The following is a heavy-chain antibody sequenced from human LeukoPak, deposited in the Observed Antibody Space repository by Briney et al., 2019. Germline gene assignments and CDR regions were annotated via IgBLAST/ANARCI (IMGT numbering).Heavy chain of an antibody. CDR2: IYYSGST. CDR1: GGSFSGYY. CDR3: ARQGDSSSSVWYFDY. V-gene: IGHV4-39*01. Sequence: SETLSLTCAVYGGSFSGYYWGWIRQPPGKGLEWIGTIYYSGSTYYSPSLKSRVTISVDASKNQFSLKLSSVTAADTAVYYCARQGDSSSSVWYFDYWGRGTLVTVSS. J-gene: IGHJ4*01. D-gene: IGHD3-22*01.